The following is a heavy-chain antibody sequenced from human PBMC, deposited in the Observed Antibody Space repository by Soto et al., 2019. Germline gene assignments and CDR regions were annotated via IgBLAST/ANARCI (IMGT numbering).Heavy chain of an antibody. Sequence: VQLMQSGAEVKQPGSSVKVSCKASGGTFSSHSINWVRQAPGQGLEWMGGIITLFGTANYAQNFQARVTITAVQSTSTAYMELNSLRSDDTAVYYCAREVGYGDFSAALLDWGQGTLVTVSS. D-gene: IGHD4-17*01. CDR2: IITLFGTA. J-gene: IGHJ4*02. CDR1: GGTFSSHS. V-gene: IGHV1-69*01. CDR3: AREVGYGDFSAALLD.